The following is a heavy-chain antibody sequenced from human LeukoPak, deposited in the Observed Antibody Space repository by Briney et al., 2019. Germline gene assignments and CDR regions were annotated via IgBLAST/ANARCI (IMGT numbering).Heavy chain of an antibody. Sequence: PSETLSLTCTVSGGSISSYYWSWIRQPPGKGLEWIGYIYYSGSTNYNPSLKSRVTISVDTSKNQFSLKLSSVTAADTAVYYCARMDPRKYYYYYYMDVWGKGTTVTVSS. V-gene: IGHV4-59*12. D-gene: IGHD1-14*01. CDR1: GGSISSYY. CDR2: IYYSGST. J-gene: IGHJ6*03. CDR3: ARMDPRKYYYYYYMDV.